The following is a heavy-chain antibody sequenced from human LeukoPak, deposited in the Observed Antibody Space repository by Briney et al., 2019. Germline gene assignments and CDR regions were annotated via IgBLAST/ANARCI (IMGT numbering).Heavy chain of an antibody. V-gene: IGHV3-30*04. CDR1: GFTFSSYA. CDR2: ISYDGSNK. Sequence: GGSLRLSCAASGFTFSSYAMHWVRQAPGKGLEWVAVISYDGSNKYYADSVKGRFTISRDNSKNTLYLQMNSLRAEDTAVYYCARGFGLPHSPSFDYWGQGTLVTVSS. D-gene: IGHD3-10*01. CDR3: ARGFGLPHSPSFDY. J-gene: IGHJ4*02.